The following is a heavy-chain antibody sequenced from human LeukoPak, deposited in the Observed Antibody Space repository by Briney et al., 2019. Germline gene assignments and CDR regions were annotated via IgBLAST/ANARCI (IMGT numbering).Heavy chain of an antibody. Sequence: SETLSLTCTVSGGSISSYYWSWIRQPAGKGLEWIGRIYTSGSTNYNPSLKSRVTMSVDTSKNQFSLKLSSVTAADTAVYYCARDPRATVTTSYYMDVWGKGSTVTVCS. CDR1: GGSISSYY. V-gene: IGHV4-4*07. D-gene: IGHD4-11*01. CDR2: IYTSGST. J-gene: IGHJ6*03. CDR3: ARDPRATVTTSYYMDV.